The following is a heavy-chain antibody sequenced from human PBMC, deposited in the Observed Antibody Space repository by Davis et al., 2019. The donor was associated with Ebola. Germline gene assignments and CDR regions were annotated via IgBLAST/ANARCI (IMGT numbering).Heavy chain of an antibody. CDR3: ARDGAWVTMVRGQRYGMDV. CDR2: ISYDGSNK. V-gene: IGHV3-30*03. Sequence: GESLKISCAAPGFTFSSYGLHWVRQAPGKGLEWVAVISYDGSNKYYADSVKGRFTISRDNSKNTLYLQMNSLRAEDTAVYYCARDGAWVTMVRGQRYGMDVWGQGTTVTVSS. J-gene: IGHJ6*02. CDR1: GFTFSSYG. D-gene: IGHD3-10*01.